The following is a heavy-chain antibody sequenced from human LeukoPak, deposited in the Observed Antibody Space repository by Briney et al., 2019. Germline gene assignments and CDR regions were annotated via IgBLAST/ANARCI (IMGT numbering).Heavy chain of an antibody. Sequence: PGGSLRLSCAASGFIFSSYSMNWVRQAPGKGLEWVSSISTSSSYIYYADSVKGRFTISRDNAKNSLYLQMNSPRAEDTAVYYCARAPYGDSRFWLDPWGQGTLVTVSS. J-gene: IGHJ5*02. D-gene: IGHD4-17*01. V-gene: IGHV3-21*01. CDR2: ISTSSSYI. CDR3: ARAPYGDSRFWLDP. CDR1: GFIFSSYS.